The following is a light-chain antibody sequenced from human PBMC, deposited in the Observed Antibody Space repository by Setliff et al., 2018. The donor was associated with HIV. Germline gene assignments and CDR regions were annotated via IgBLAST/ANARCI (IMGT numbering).Light chain of an antibody. Sequence: QSVLTQPASVSGSPGQSITISCTGTSSDVGGYNYVSWYQHYPGKAPKLMIYDVSNRPSGVSRRFSGSKSGNTASLTISGLQVEDEAAYYCSSYTGSSTLEVFGTGTKVTVL. J-gene: IGLJ1*01. CDR2: DVS. CDR3: SSYTGSSTLEV. V-gene: IGLV2-14*03. CDR1: SSDVGGYNY.